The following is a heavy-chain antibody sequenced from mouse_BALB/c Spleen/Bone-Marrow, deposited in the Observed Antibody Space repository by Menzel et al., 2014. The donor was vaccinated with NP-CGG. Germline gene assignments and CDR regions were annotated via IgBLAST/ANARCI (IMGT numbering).Heavy chain of an antibody. J-gene: IGHJ1*01. Sequence: EVQLVESGAELVKPGASVKLSCTASGFNIKDTYIHWMKQRPEQGLEWIGRIDPANGYTIYDPKFQGKATITADTTSNTASLQLSSLTSEDTAVYYCALITAATFSYWYFDVWGAGTTVTVSS. D-gene: IGHD1-2*01. CDR2: IDPANGYT. CDR3: ALITAATFSYWYFDV. V-gene: IGHV14-3*02. CDR1: GFNIKDTY.